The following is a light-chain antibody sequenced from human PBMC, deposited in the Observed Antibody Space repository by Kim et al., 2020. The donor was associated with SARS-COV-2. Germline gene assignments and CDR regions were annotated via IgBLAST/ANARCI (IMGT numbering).Light chain of an antibody. Sequence: DIQMTQSPSSLSASVGDRVTITCRASQGIGNYLAWYQQKPGKVPQLLIYGASTLQSAVPSRFSGSGSGTDFTLTISSLQPEDVATYFCQKYTSAPETFGQGTKLEI. CDR3: QKYTSAPET. V-gene: IGKV1-27*01. J-gene: IGKJ2*01. CDR2: GAS. CDR1: QGIGNY.